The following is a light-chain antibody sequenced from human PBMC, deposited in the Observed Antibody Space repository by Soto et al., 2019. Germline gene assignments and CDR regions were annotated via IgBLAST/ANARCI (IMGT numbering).Light chain of an antibody. CDR3: MQGTHWPWT. J-gene: IGKJ1*01. CDR2: KVS. V-gene: IGKV2-30*02. CDR1: QSLIHSDGNTY. Sequence: DVVMTRSPLSLPVTLGQPASISCRSSQSLIHSDGNTYLNWFHQRPGQSPRRLIYKVSDRDSGVPDRFSGSGSGTDFTLKISRVEAEDVGVYYCMQGTHWPWTFGQGTEVEIK.